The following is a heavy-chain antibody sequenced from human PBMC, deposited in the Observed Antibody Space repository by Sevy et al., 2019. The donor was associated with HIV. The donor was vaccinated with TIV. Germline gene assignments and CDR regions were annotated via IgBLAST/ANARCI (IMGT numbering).Heavy chain of an antibody. J-gene: IGHJ5*02. Sequence: GRSLRLSCVASGFNFRNFWMSWVRQAPGKGLECVADIKQDGSEAYYVDSVKGRFTISRDNAKNSLYLQMNSLRDEDTAMYVCVRDKEVGASILDAWGQGTPVTVSS. CDR3: VRDKEVGASILDA. V-gene: IGHV3-7*03. CDR2: IKQDGSEA. D-gene: IGHD1-26*01. CDR1: GFNFRNFW.